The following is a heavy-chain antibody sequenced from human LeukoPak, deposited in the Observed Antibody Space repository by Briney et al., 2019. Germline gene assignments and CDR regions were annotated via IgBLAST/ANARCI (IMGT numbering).Heavy chain of an antibody. V-gene: IGHV3-64*01. Sequence: GGSLRLSCAASGFTFSSYAMHWVRRAPGKGLEYVSAISSNGGSTYYANSVKGRFTISRDNSKNTLYLQMGSLRAEDMAVYYCARQGYWGQGTLVTVSS. CDR2: ISSNGGST. J-gene: IGHJ4*02. CDR1: GFTFSSYA. CDR3: ARQGY.